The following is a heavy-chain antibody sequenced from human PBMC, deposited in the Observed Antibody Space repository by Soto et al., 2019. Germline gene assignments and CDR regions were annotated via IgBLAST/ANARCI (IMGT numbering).Heavy chain of an antibody. V-gene: IGHV4-59*01. J-gene: IGHJ4*02. CDR3: ARDGSGYDFWSGPYFFDY. D-gene: IGHD3-3*01. CDR1: GGSISTYY. Sequence: QVQLQESGPGLVKPSETLSLTCTVSGGSISTYYWSWIRQPPGKGLEWIGYIYYNGRTNYNPSLESRVTISLDTSKSQFSLKLSSVSAADTAVYYCARDGSGYDFWSGPYFFDYRGPGTLVTVSS. CDR2: IYYNGRT.